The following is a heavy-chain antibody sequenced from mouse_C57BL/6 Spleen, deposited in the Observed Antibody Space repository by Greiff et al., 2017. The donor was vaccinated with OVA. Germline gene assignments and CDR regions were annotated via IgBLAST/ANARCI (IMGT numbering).Heavy chain of an antibody. CDR1: GYTFTSYW. J-gene: IGHJ1*03. V-gene: IGHV1-61*01. Sequence: VQLKQPGAELVRPGSSVKLSCKASGYTFTSYWMDWVKQRPGQGLEWIGNIYPSDSDTPYNQKFKDKATLTVDKSSSTAYMQLSSLTSEDSAVYYCARTTTVVAPYWYFDVWGTGTTVTVSS. CDR2: IYPSDSDT. D-gene: IGHD1-1*01. CDR3: ARTTTVVAPYWYFDV.